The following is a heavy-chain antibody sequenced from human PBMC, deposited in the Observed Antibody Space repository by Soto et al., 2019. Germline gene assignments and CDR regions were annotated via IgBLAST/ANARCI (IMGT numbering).Heavy chain of an antibody. CDR1: GFTFSSYA. D-gene: IGHD3-16*01. J-gene: IGHJ6*02. Sequence: PGGSLRLSCAASGFTFSSYAMHWVRQAPGKGLEWVAVISYDGSNKYYADSVKGRFTISRDNSKNTLYLQMNSLRAEDTAVYYCARGGIDYYYGMDVWGQGTTVTVSS. V-gene: IGHV3-30-3*01. CDR3: ARGGIDYYYGMDV. CDR2: ISYDGSNK.